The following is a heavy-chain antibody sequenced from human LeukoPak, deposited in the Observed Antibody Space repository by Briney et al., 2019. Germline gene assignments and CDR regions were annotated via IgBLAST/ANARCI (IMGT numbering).Heavy chain of an antibody. V-gene: IGHV3-21*01. J-gene: IGHJ4*02. Sequence: GGSLRLSCAASGFTFSSYSMNWVRQAPGKGLEWVSSISGSSSYIYYADSVKGRFTISRDNVKNLLYLQMNSLRAEDTAVYYCARVQRGIAVALDYWGQGTLATVSS. CDR1: GFTFSSYS. D-gene: IGHD6-19*01. CDR3: ARVQRGIAVALDY. CDR2: ISGSSSYI.